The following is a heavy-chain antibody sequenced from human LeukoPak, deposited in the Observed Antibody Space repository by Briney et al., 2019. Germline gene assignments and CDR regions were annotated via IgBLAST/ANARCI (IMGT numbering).Heavy chain of an antibody. D-gene: IGHD1-14*01. CDR1: GDTFRKYA. V-gene: IGHV1-69*06. J-gene: IGHJ4*02. CDR3: LRGLTNFDS. CDR2: IIPIIGTT. Sequence: ASVKISCKASGDTFRKYAISWVRQAPGQGLEWMGGIIPIIGTTHYAQRFQGSVTMSADNSTTTAYLDLSSLRSNDTAMHYCLRGLTNFDSWGQGTLVTVSS.